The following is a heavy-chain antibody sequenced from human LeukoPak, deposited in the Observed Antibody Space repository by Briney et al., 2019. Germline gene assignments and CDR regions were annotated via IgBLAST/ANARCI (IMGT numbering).Heavy chain of an antibody. CDR3: AKGLYTVTTVTLHY. CDR1: GGSFSGYY. Sequence: PSETLSLTCAVYGGSFSGYYWSWVRQSPGKGLEWVSTISASGANTYYAHSVKGRFTISRDNSKNTLYLQMNSLRAEDTAIYYCAKGLYTVTTVTLHYWGQGTLVTVSS. D-gene: IGHD4-17*01. V-gene: IGHV3-23*01. J-gene: IGHJ4*02. CDR2: ISASGANT.